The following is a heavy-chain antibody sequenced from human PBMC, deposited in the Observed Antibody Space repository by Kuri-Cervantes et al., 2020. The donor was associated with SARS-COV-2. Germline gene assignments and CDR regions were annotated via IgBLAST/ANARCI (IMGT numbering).Heavy chain of an antibody. Sequence: GESLKISCAVSGFTFSNYGMNWVRQAPGKGLVWVSRFMSDGTSPSYADSVRGRFTISRDNAKNTLYLQMNSLRAEDTAVYYCARERIYSSNWNERAFDVWGQGTRVTVSS. D-gene: IGHD6-13*01. J-gene: IGHJ3*01. V-gene: IGHV3-74*01. CDR3: ARERIYSSNWNERAFDV. CDR2: FMSDGTSP. CDR1: GFTFSNYG.